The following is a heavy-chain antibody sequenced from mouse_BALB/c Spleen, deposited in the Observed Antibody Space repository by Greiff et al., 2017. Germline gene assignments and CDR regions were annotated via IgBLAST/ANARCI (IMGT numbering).Heavy chain of an antibody. CDR3: ACGPAMDY. CDR2: ISYSGST. CDR1: GYSITSDYA. J-gene: IGHJ4*01. V-gene: IGHV3-2*02. D-gene: IGHD3-1*01. Sequence: EVQLVESGPGLVKPSQSLSLTCTVTGYSITSDYAWNWIRQFPGNKLEWMGYISYSGSTSYNPSLKSRISITRDTSKNQFFLQLNSVTTEDTATYDCACGPAMDYWGQGTSVTVSS.